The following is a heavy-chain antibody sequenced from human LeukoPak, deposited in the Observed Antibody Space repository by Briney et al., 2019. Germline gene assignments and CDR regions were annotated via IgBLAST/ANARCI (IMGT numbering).Heavy chain of an antibody. CDR3: ARGAPPQN. CDR2: ISYSGST. V-gene: IGHV4-59*12. J-gene: IGHJ4*02. Sequence: SETLSLTCTVSGGSISSYYWSWIRQPPGKGLEWIGYISYSGSTNYNPSLKSRVTISIDTSKKHFSLKLTSVTAADTAVYYCARGAPPQNWGQGTLVTVSS. CDR1: GGSISSYY.